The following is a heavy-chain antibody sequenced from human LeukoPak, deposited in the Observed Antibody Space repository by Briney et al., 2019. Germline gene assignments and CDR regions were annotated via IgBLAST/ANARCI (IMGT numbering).Heavy chain of an antibody. Sequence: GASVKVSRKASGYTFTSYGISWVRQAPGQGLEWMGWISAYNGNTNYAQKLQGRVTMTTDTSTSTAYMELRSLRSDDTAVYYCASYAVTTGFPLWGQGTLVTVSS. CDR3: ASYAVTTGFPL. V-gene: IGHV1-18*01. J-gene: IGHJ4*02. D-gene: IGHD4-17*01. CDR2: ISAYNGNT. CDR1: GYTFTSYG.